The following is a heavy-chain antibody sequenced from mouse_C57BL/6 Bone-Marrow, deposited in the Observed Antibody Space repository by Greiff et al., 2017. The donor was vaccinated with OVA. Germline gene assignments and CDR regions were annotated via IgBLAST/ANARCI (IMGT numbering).Heavy chain of an antibody. CDR2: IYIGNGYT. J-gene: IGHJ4*01. CDR3: ASGNYVFYAMDY. Sequence: EVQLQESGAELVRPGSSVKMSCKTSGYTFTSYGINWVKQRPGQGLEWIGYIYIGNGYTEYNEKFKGKATLTSDTSSSTAYLQLSSLTSEDSAVEFCASGNYVFYAMDYWGQGTSVTVSS. D-gene: IGHD2-1*01. CDR1: GYTFTSYG. V-gene: IGHV1-58*01.